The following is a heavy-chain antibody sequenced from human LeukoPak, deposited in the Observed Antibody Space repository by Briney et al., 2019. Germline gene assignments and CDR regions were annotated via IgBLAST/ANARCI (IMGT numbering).Heavy chain of an antibody. J-gene: IGHJ4*02. CDR2: IYHSGTT. D-gene: IGHD5-18*01. V-gene: IGHV4-38-2*01. CDR3: ARGRNTALVPIDY. Sequence: SETLSLTCAVSGYSISSDYYWGWIRQPPGKGLEWIGSIYHSGTTYYSPSLKSRVTISVDTSKNQFSLKLNSVTAADTAIYYCARGRNTALVPIDYWGQGTLVTVSS. CDR1: GYSISSDYY.